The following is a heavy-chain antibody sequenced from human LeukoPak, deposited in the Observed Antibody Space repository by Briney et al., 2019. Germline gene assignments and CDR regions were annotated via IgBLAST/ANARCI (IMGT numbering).Heavy chain of an antibody. CDR2: ISGSGGST. V-gene: IGHV3-23*01. CDR1: GFTFNNYA. CDR3: AKETWEPYDSGPFDY. D-gene: IGHD1-26*01. J-gene: IGHJ4*02. Sequence: QPGGSLRLSCAASGFTFNNYAMSWVRQAPGKGLEWVSAISGSGGSTYYADSVKGRFTISRDNSKNTLYLQMNSLGAEDTAVYYCAKETWEPYDSGPFDYWGQGTLVTVSS.